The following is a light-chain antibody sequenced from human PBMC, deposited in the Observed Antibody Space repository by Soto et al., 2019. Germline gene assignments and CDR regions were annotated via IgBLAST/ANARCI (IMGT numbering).Light chain of an antibody. CDR2: EDT. V-gene: IGLV2-23*01. Sequence: QSALTQPASVSGSPGQSITICCSGSSSDVGSYNLVSWYQQYPGKAPKLTIYEDTKRPSGVSNRFSGSKSGNTASLTISGLQAEDEADYYCCSYAGSSTWVFGGGTKLTVL. CDR3: CSYAGSSTWV. J-gene: IGLJ3*02. CDR1: SSDVGSYNL.